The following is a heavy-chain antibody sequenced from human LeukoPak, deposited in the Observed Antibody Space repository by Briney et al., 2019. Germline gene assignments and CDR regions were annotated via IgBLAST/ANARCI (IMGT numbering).Heavy chain of an antibody. CDR1: GGSFSGYY. J-gene: IGHJ4*02. D-gene: IGHD3-10*01. Sequence: SETLSLTCAVYGGSFSGYYWSWIRQPPGKGLEWIGEINHSGSTNYNPSLKSRLTISVDTSKNQFSLKLSSVTAADTAVYYCASLPLGAFGEFLNFDNWGQGTLVTVST. CDR2: INHSGST. V-gene: IGHV4-34*01. CDR3: ASLPLGAFGEFLNFDN.